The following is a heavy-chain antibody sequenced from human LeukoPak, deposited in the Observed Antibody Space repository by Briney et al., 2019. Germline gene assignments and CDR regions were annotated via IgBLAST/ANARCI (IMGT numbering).Heavy chain of an antibody. Sequence: TGGSLRLSCAASGFTFDNYGMSWVRQAPGKGLEWVSAISGSGGSTYYADSVKGRFTISRDNSKNTLYLQMNSLRAEDTAVYYCARDLGQYYDTSDNWFDPWGQGTLVTVSS. V-gene: IGHV3-23*01. J-gene: IGHJ5*02. D-gene: IGHD3-22*01. CDR3: ARDLGQYYDTSDNWFDP. CDR2: ISGSGGST. CDR1: GFTFDNYG.